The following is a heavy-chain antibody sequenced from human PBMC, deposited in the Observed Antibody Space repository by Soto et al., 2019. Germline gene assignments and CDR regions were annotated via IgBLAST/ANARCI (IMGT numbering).Heavy chain of an antibody. J-gene: IGHJ6*02. D-gene: IGHD4-17*01. V-gene: IGHV5-51*01. CDR2: IYPGDSDT. CDR3: ARQGTVTTRVGYYYYYGMDV. CDR1: GYSFTSYW. Sequence: GESLKISCKGSGYSFTSYWIGWVRQMPGKGLEWMGIIYPGDSDTRYSPSFQGQVTISADKSISTAYLQWSSLKASDTAMYYCARQGTVTTRVGYYYYYGMDVWGQGTTVTVSS.